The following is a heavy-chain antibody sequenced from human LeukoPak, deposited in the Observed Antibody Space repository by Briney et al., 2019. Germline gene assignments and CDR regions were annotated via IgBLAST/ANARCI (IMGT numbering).Heavy chain of an antibody. CDR1: GDSVSSKRAA. J-gene: IGHJ5*02. CDR3: ARSTPPGFENWFDP. CDR2: TYYTSQWHN. D-gene: IGHD3-9*01. Sequence: SQTLSLTCVISGDSVSSKRAAWNWIRQSPSRGLEWLGRTYYTSQWHNDFAVSVKSRITINPDTSKNQFSLHLNSVTPEDTAVYYCARSTPPGFENWFDPWGQGILVTVSP. V-gene: IGHV6-1*01.